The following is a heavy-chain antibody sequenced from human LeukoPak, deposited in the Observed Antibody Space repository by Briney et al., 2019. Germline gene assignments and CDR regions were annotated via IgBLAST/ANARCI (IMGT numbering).Heavy chain of an antibody. CDR1: GYTFTTYG. Sequence: ASVKVSCKAYGYTFTTYGISWVRQAPGQGLEWMGWISAYNGNTNSAQKFQGRVTMTTDTSTSTAYMELRSLRSDDTAVYYCARDRVTGTTRLFDPWGQETLVTVSS. CDR2: ISAYNGNT. D-gene: IGHD1-7*01. CDR3: ARDRVTGTTRLFDP. V-gene: IGHV1-18*01. J-gene: IGHJ5*02.